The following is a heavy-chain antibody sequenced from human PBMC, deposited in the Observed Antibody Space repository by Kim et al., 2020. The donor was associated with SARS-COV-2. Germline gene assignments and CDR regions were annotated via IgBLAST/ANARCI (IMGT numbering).Heavy chain of an antibody. J-gene: IGHJ6*02. D-gene: IGHD6-13*01. CDR1: GGTFSSYA. CDR2: IIPIFGTA. Sequence: SVKVSCKASGGTFSSYAISWVRQAPGQGLEWMGGIIPIFGTANYAQKFQGRVTITADESTSTAYMELSSLRSEDTAVYYCARVGRGSSSWYSPYYYGMDVWGQGTTVTVSS. CDR3: ARVGRGSSSWYSPYYYGMDV. V-gene: IGHV1-69*13.